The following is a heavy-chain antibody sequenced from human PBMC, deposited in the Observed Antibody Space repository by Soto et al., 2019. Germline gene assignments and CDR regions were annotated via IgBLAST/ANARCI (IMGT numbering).Heavy chain of an antibody. CDR3: ARNGYHGVTNDAFDI. CDR1: GGSISGSY. D-gene: IGHD5-18*01. J-gene: IGHJ3*02. CDR2: MYYSGST. Sequence: QVQLQESGPGLVKPSETLSLTCTVSGGSISGSYWSWIRQPPGKGLGWIGYMYYSGSTNYNPSLKSRVPIAVDTSKNQCSLKVSSVTAADTAMYYCARNGYHGVTNDAFDILGQGTMVTVSS. V-gene: IGHV4-59*01.